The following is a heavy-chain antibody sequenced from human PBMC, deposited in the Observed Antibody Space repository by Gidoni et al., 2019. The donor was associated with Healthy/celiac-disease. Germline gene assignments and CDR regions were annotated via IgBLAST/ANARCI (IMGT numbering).Heavy chain of an antibody. Sequence: QVQLVESGGGVVQPGRSLRLSCAASGFPFSSYAMHWVRQAPGKGLEWVAVISYDGSNKYYADSVKGRFTIARDNSKNTLYLQMNSLRAEDTAVYYCASESQGSNDYGDYWGQGTLVTVSS. CDR2: ISYDGSNK. CDR1: GFPFSSYA. V-gene: IGHV3-30-3*01. CDR3: ASESQGSNDYGDY. J-gene: IGHJ4*02.